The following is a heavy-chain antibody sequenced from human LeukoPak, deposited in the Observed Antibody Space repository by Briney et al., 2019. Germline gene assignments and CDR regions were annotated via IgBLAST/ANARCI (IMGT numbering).Heavy chain of an antibody. V-gene: IGHV3-21*04. J-gene: IGHJ4*02. CDR3: ARVRGFSAYYFDY. CDR2: ISSSSSYI. D-gene: IGHD3-10*01. CDR1: GFTFSSYS. Sequence: GGSLRLSCAASGFTFSSYSMNWVRQAPGKGLEWVSSISSSSSYIYYADSVKGRLTISRDNAKNSLYLQMNSLRAEDTAVYYCARVRGFSAYYFDYWGQGTLVTVSS.